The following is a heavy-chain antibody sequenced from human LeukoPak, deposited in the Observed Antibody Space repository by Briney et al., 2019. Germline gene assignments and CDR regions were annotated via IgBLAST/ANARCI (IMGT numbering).Heavy chain of an antibody. CDR1: GFTFSSYA. J-gene: IGHJ6*04. Sequence: GGSLRLSCAASGFTFSSYAIHWVRQALGKGLERVAVISYDGSNKFYADSVKGRFTISSDNSKNTLYLQMNSLRAEDTAVYYCAELGITMIGGVWGKGTTVTISS. CDR2: ISYDGSNK. D-gene: IGHD3-10*02. CDR3: AELGITMIGGV. V-gene: IGHV3-30*04.